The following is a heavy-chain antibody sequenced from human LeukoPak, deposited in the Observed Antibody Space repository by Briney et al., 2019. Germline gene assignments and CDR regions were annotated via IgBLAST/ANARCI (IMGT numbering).Heavy chain of an antibody. J-gene: IGHJ4*02. D-gene: IGHD2-2*01. V-gene: IGHV3-7*01. CDR2: IKQDGSEK. Sequence: PGGSLRLSCAASGFTFSSYWMSWVRQAPGKGLEWVANIKQDGSEKYYVDSVKGRFTISRDNAKNSLYLQMNSLRAEDTAVHYCAREGSYCSSTSCYRYFDYWGQGTLVTVSS. CDR1: GFTFSSYW. CDR3: AREGSYCSSTSCYRYFDY.